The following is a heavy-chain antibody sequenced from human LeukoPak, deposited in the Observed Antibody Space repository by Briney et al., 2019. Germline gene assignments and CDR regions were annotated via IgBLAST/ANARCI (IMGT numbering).Heavy chain of an antibody. CDR1: GFTFSSYA. J-gene: IGHJ4*02. V-gene: IGHV3-23*01. Sequence: PGGSLRLSCSASGFTFSSYAMTWVRQAPGKGLEWVSAISASGGLPYYADSVKGRFTISRDNFKNTLYLQMNSLRTEDTAVYYCAREFGSGSYYYDYWGQGTLATVSS. CDR3: AREFGSGSYYYDY. D-gene: IGHD3-10*01. CDR2: ISASGGLP.